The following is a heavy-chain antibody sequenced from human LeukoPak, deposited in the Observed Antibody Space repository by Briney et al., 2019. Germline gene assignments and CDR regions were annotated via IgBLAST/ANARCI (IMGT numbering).Heavy chain of an antibody. V-gene: IGHV4-34*01. CDR1: GGSFSGYY. CDR2: IYHSGST. J-gene: IGHJ3*02. Sequence: SETLSLTCAVYGGSFSGYYWSWIRQPPGKGLEWIGEIYHSGSTNYNPSLKSRVTISVDKSKNQFSLKLSSVTAADTAVYYCARRVWPLDAFDIWGQGTMVTVSS. D-gene: IGHD6-6*01. CDR3: ARRVWPLDAFDI.